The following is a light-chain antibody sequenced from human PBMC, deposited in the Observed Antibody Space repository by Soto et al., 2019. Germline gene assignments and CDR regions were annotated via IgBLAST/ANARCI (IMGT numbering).Light chain of an antibody. V-gene: IGLV2-14*01. CDR1: SSDVGGYNY. Sequence: QSALTQPASVSGSPGQSITISCTGISSDVGGYNYVSWYQQHPGKAPKLMIYDVSNRPSGVSNRFSGSKSGSTASLTISGLQAEDEADYYCSSYTSSSVVFGGRTKLTVL. CDR2: DVS. CDR3: SSYTSSSVV. J-gene: IGLJ2*01.